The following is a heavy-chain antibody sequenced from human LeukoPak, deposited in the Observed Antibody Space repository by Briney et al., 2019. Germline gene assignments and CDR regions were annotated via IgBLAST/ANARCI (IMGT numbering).Heavy chain of an antibody. CDR2: IKQDGSEK. V-gene: IGHV3-7*01. J-gene: IGHJ4*02. D-gene: IGHD1-7*01. CDR3: ARELSGTTSYYFDY. CDR1: GFTFSNYW. Sequence: GGSLRLSCAASGFTFSNYWMSWVRQAPGKGLEWVANIKQDGSEKYYVDSVKGRSTISRDNAKNSLYLQMNSLRVEDTAVYYCARELSGTTSYYFDYWGQGTLVTVSS.